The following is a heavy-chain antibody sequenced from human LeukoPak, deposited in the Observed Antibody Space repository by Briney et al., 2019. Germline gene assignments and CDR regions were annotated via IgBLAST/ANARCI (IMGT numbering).Heavy chain of an antibody. CDR1: GLTVSNNY. CDR2: IYNIGTTT. D-gene: IGHD2-2*01. Sequence: GGSLRLSCAASGLTVSNNYMSWVRQAPGKGLQWVSIIYNIGTTTKYTDSVKGRFTISRDNSKNTLYLQMNSLRAEDTAVYYCARWYCSSTSCYYDYWGQGTLVTVSS. J-gene: IGHJ4*02. CDR3: ARWYCSSTSCYYDY. V-gene: IGHV3-53*01.